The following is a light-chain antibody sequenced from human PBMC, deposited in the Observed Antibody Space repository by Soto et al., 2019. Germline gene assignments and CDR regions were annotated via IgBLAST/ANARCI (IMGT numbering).Light chain of an antibody. J-gene: IGKJ4*01. V-gene: IGKV1-33*01. CDR2: DAS. CDR1: QDISNY. Sequence: DIQMTQSPSSLSSSVGDRFTITCQASQDISNYLNWYQQKPGKAPKLLIYDASNLKTGVPSRFSGSGSTTHFTFTISSLQPEDIATYYCQQYDNLPLTFGGGTKVDIK. CDR3: QQYDNLPLT.